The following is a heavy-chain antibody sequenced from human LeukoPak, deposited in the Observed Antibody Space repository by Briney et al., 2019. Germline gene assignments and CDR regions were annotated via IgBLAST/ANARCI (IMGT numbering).Heavy chain of an antibody. CDR3: ARDRHSSIVVAATSYYYYYMDV. D-gene: IGHD2-15*01. CDR2: INPNSGGT. J-gene: IGHJ6*03. V-gene: IGHV1-2*02. Sequence: ASVKVSCKASGYTFTGYYMHWVRQAPGQGLEWMGWINPNSGGTNYAQKFQGRVTMTRDTSISTAYMELRSLRSDDTAVYYCARDRHSSIVVAATSYYYYYMDVWGKGTTVTISS. CDR1: GYTFTGYY.